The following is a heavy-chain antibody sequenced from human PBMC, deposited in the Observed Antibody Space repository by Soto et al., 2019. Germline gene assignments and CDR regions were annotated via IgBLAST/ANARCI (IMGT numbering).Heavy chain of an antibody. CDR3: ARSYYYDKVNFDY. CDR1: GYTLTELS. J-gene: IGHJ4*02. CDR2: FDPEDGET. Sequence: ASVKVSCKVSGYTLTELSMHWVRQAPGKGLEWMGGFDPEDGETIYAQKFQGRVTITEDKSTSTAYMELSSLRSEDTAVYYCARSYYYDKVNFDYWGQATLVTVSS. D-gene: IGHD3-22*01. V-gene: IGHV1-24*01.